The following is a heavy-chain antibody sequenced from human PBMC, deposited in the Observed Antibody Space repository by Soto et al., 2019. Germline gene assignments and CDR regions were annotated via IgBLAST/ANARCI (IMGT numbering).Heavy chain of an antibody. CDR3: ARDRAIISAPTKEYVFEI. CDR1: GGSMNYYY. Sequence: PSEALSLTCTVSGGSMNYYYWSWIRQPPGEGLQWVGYIYHSGTAEYNPSLKSRVTLSVDTSKSQFSLMMSSVTTADTAVYYCARDRAIISAPTKEYVFEIWGQGTTAPVSS. J-gene: IGHJ6*02. CDR2: IYHSGTA. D-gene: IGHD5-12*01. V-gene: IGHV4-59*01.